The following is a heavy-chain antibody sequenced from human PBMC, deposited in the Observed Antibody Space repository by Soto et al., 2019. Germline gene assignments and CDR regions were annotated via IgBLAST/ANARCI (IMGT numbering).Heavy chain of an antibody. CDR3: AREAV. Sequence: EVQLVESGGGLVQPGGSLRLSCAASGFTFSGYWMSWVRQAPGKGLEWVANIKQDGSEQFYVDSVKGRFTISRDNAKNSLYLQMNSLIAEDTAVYYFAREAVWGQGTTVTVSS. CDR2: IKQDGSEQ. V-gene: IGHV3-7*05. CDR1: GFTFSGYW. J-gene: IGHJ6*02.